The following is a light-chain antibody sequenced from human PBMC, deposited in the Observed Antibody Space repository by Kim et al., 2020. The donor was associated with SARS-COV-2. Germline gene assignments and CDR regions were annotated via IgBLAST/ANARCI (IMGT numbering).Light chain of an antibody. CDR3: QSADISGTSWI. CDR2: RDK. V-gene: IGLV3-25*03. Sequence: PGRAPILVLYRDKERPSWIPERFSGSRSGTTVTLTISRVQAEDEVDYFCQSADISGTSWIFGGGTQLTVL. J-gene: IGLJ2*01.